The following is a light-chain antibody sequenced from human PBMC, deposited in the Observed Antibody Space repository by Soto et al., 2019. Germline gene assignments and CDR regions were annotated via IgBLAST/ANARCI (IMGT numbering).Light chain of an antibody. J-gene: IGLJ1*01. CDR3: SSYTSGSTTV. V-gene: IGLV2-14*01. CDR2: EVS. CDR1: SSDVGGYKY. Sequence: QSVLTQPASVSGSPRQSITISCTGTSSDVGGYKYVSWYQQHPGKAPKLIIYEVSNRPSGVSNRFSGSKSGNTASLTISGLQPEDEADYYCSSYTSGSTTVFGTVNKVTV.